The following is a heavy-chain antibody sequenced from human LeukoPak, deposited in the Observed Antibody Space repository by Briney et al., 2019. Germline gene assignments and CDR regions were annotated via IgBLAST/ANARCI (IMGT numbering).Heavy chain of an antibody. D-gene: IGHD4-17*01. Sequence: PGGSLRLSCAASGFTFNTYGMHWFRQAPGKGLEWVTFIRFDGSNKDYADSVKGRFTISRDNSKNTLYLQMHSLRPEDTAMYYCAKEIGDPGATSDYWGQGTQVTASS. J-gene: IGHJ4*02. CDR3: AKEIGDPGATSDY. CDR2: IRFDGSNK. V-gene: IGHV3-30*02. CDR1: GFTFNTYG.